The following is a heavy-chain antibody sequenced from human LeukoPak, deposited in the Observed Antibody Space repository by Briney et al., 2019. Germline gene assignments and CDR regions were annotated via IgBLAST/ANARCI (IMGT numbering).Heavy chain of an antibody. CDR2: IYYSGST. D-gene: IGHD3-22*01. J-gene: IGHJ4*02. Sequence: SETLSLTCTVSGGSISSYYWSWLRQPPGKGLEWIGYIYYSGSTNYNPSLKSRVTISVDTSKNQFSLKLSSVTAADTAVYYCAGGTVDYYDSSGYYPLFDYWGQGTLVTVSS. CDR1: GGSISSYY. CDR3: AGGTVDYYDSSGYYPLFDY. V-gene: IGHV4-59*01.